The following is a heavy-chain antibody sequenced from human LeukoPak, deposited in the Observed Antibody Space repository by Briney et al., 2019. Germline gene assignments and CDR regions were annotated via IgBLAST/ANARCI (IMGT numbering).Heavy chain of an antibody. CDR2: IYYSGST. Sequence: SETLSLTCTVSGGSISSGGYYWSWIRQHPGKGLEWIGYIYYSGSTYYNPSLKSRVTISVDTSKNQFSLKLSSVTAADTAVYYCARVVHSSSWYSFDDYWGQGTLVTVSS. CDR3: ARVVHSSSWYSFDDY. V-gene: IGHV4-31*03. J-gene: IGHJ4*02. CDR1: GGSISSGGYY. D-gene: IGHD6-13*01.